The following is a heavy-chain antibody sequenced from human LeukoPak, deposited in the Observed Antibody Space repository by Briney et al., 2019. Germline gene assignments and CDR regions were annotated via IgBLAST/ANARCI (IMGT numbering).Heavy chain of an antibody. V-gene: IGHV4-59*01. CDR3: ARQRDGYSYSGSDY. J-gene: IGHJ4*02. Sequence: PSETLSLTCTVSGGSISSYYWSWIRQPPGKGLEWIGYIYYSGSTNYNPSLKSRVTISVDTSKNQFSLNLSSVTAADTAVYYCARQRDGYSYSGSDYWGQGTLVTVSS. D-gene: IGHD5-24*01. CDR1: GGSISSYY. CDR2: IYYSGST.